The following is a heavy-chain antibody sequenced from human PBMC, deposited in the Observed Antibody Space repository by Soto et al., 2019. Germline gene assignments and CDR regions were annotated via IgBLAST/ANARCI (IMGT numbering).Heavy chain of an antibody. CDR3: AISYCSGGSGYKDGAFDI. Sequence: PSQTLSLTCAISGDSVSSNSAAWNWIRQSPSRGLEWLGRTYYRSKWYNDYAVSVKSRITINPDTSKNQFSLQLNSVTPEDTAVYYCAISYCSGGSGYKDGAFDIWGQGTMVTVSS. CDR2: TYYRSKWYN. J-gene: IGHJ3*02. CDR1: GDSVSSNSAA. D-gene: IGHD2-15*01. V-gene: IGHV6-1*01.